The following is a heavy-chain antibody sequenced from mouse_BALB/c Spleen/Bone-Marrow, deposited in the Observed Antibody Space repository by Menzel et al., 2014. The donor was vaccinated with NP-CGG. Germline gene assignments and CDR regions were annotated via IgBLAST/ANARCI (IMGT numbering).Heavy chain of an antibody. CDR1: GYSFTNYY. Sequence: QVHVKQSGADLVKPGASVKLSCKASGYSFTNYYMYWVKRRPGQGLEWIGEINPSNGGTNFNEKFKNKATLTVDKSSSTAYMQLSSLTSEDSAVYYCTRSNYGYWYFDVWGAGTTVTVSS. CDR3: TRSNYGYWYFDV. V-gene: IGHV1S81*02. J-gene: IGHJ1*01. CDR2: INPSNGGT. D-gene: IGHD1-1*01.